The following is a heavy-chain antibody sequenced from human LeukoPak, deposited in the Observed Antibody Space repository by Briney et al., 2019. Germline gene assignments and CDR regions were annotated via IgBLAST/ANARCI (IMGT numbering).Heavy chain of an antibody. CDR2: ISGSGGST. Sequence: TGGSLRLSCAASEFTFSSYAMSWVRQAPGKGLEWVSSISGSGGSTSYADSVKGRFTIPRDNSKNTLYLQMNSLRADDTAIYYCAKEMMVTMVRGDAFDVWGQGTMVTVSS. V-gene: IGHV3-23*01. CDR1: EFTFSSYA. CDR3: AKEMMVTMVRGDAFDV. J-gene: IGHJ3*01. D-gene: IGHD3-10*01.